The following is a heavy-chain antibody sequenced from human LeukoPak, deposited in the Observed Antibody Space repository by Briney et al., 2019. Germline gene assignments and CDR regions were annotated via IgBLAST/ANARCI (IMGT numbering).Heavy chain of an antibody. Sequence: GASVKVSCKTSGYSFNIYEINWVRQATGQGLEWMGWVNPNSGDTDYAQKFQGRLTMTRNTSISTAYMELSGLRLEATAVYYCSRGPRFDPWGQGTQVTVSS. CDR2: VNPNSGDT. CDR3: SRGPRFDP. CDR1: GYSFNIYE. V-gene: IGHV1-8*01. J-gene: IGHJ5*02.